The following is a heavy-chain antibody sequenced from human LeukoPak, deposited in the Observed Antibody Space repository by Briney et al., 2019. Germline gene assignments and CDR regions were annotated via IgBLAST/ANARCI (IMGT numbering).Heavy chain of an antibody. CDR3: ARGRGSATVSNY. D-gene: IGHD5-18*01. CDR1: GGSISSSSYY. V-gene: IGHV3-74*01. J-gene: IGHJ4*02. CDR2: ISSDGSST. Sequence: ETLSLTCTVSGGSISSSSYYWGWIRQPPGKGLVWVSRISSDGSSTDYADSVKGRFTISRDNAKNTLFLQMNSLRAEDTAVYYCARGRGSATVSNYWGQGTLVTVSS.